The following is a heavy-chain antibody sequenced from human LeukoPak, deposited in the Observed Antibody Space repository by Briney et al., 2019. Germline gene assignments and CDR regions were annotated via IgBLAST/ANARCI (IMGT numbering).Heavy chain of an antibody. CDR2: ISAYNGNT. D-gene: IGHD3-3*01. Sequence: EASVTVSLKASGYTFTSYGISWVRQAPGQGLEWMGWISAYNGNTNYAQKLQGRVTMTTDTSTSTDYMELRSLRSDDTAVYYCARERTSYYDFWSGYYTRYYFDYWGQGTLVTVSS. V-gene: IGHV1-18*01. CDR1: GYTFTSYG. J-gene: IGHJ4*02. CDR3: ARERTSYYDFWSGYYTRYYFDY.